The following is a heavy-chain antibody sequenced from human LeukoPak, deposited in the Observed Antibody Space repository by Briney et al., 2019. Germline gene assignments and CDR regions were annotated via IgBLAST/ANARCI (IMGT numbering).Heavy chain of an antibody. J-gene: IGHJ2*01. D-gene: IGHD2-8*01. CDR1: GFTFSNAW. CDR3: ARNGGYFDL. V-gene: IGHV3-48*04. CDR2: ISSGGSTI. Sequence: HSGGSLRLSCAASGFTFSNAWMSWVRQAPGKGLEWVSYISSGGSTIYYADSVKGRFTISRDNAKNSLYLQMNSLRAEDTAVYYCARNGGYFDLWGRGTLVTVSS.